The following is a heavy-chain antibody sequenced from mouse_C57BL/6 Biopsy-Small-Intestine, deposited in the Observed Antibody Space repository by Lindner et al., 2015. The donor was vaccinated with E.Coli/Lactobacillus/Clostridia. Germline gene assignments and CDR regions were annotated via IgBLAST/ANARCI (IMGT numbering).Heavy chain of an antibody. V-gene: IGHV10-3*01. Sequence: VQLQESGGGLVQPKGSLKLSCAASGFTFNTYAMHWVRQAPGKGLEWAARIRSKSSNYATYYADSVKDRFTISRDDSQTMLFLQMNNLKTEDTAMYYCVRVHYWDGFAYWGQGTLVTVSA. CDR1: GFTFNTYA. CDR2: IRSKSSNYAT. CDR3: VRVHYWDGFAY. D-gene: IGHD4-1*01. J-gene: IGHJ3*01.